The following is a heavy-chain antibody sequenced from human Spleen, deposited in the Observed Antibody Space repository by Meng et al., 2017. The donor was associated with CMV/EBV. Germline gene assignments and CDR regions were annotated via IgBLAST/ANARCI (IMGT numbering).Heavy chain of an antibody. CDR1: GYTFTSYD. Sequence: ASVKVSCKASGYTFTSYDINWVRQATGQGLEWMGWMNPNSGNTGYAQKFQGRVTITRNTSISTAYMELSSLRSEDTAVYYCALVATYYGMDVWGQGTTVTVSS. CDR2: MNPNSGNT. J-gene: IGHJ6*02. CDR3: ALVATYYGMDV. V-gene: IGHV1-8*03. D-gene: IGHD5-12*01.